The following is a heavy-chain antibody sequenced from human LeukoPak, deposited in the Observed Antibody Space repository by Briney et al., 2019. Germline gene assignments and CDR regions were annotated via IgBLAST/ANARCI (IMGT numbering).Heavy chain of an antibody. V-gene: IGHV4-30-4*01. CDR2: IYYSGRT. J-gene: IGHJ4*02. CDR1: GGSISSGDYY. CDR3: ARATDVYSFDY. Sequence: SETLSLTCTVSGGSISSGDYYWSWIRQPPGQGLEWIGYIYYSGRTYYNPSLKSRVTISVDTSKNQFSLKLSSVTAADTAVYYCARATDVYSFDYWGQGTLVTVSS.